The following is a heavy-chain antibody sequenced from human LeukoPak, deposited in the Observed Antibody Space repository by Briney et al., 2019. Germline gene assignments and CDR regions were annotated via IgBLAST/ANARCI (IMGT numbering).Heavy chain of an antibody. V-gene: IGHV1-69*04. J-gene: IGHJ6*02. CDR2: IIPILGIA. CDR3: ARDRPASSSWYLDYYYGMDV. CDR1: GGTFSSYA. Sequence: ASVKVSCKASGGTFSSYAISWVRQAPGQGLEWMGRIIPILGIANYAQKFQGRVTITADKSTSTAYMELSSLRSEDTAVYYCARDRPASSSWYLDYYYGMDVRGQGTTVTVSS. D-gene: IGHD6-13*01.